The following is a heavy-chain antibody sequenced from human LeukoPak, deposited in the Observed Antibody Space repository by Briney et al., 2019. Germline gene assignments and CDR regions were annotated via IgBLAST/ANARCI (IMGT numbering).Heavy chain of an antibody. CDR3: ARAYSSSWYYNWFDP. Sequence: SETLSLTCTVSGGSISSSSYYWGWIRQPPGKGLEWIASIYYSGSTYYNPSLKSRVTISVDTSKNQFSLKLSSVTAADTAVYYCARAYSSSWYYNWFDPWGQGTLVTVSS. CDR2: IYYSGST. CDR1: GGSISSSSYY. V-gene: IGHV4-39*01. J-gene: IGHJ5*02. D-gene: IGHD6-13*01.